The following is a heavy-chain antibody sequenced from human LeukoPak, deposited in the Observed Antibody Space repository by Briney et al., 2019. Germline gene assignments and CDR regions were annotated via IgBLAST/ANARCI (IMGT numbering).Heavy chain of an antibody. J-gene: IGHJ5*02. CDR2: FDPEDGET. Sequence: ASVKVSCKVSGYTLTELSMHWVRQAPGKGLEWMGGFDPEDGETIYAQKFQGRVTMTEDTSTDTAYMELSSLRSEDTAVYYCATQLLWYKNNWFDHWGQGTLVTVSS. V-gene: IGHV1-24*01. CDR1: GYTLTELS. D-gene: IGHD2-2*01. CDR3: ATQLLWYKNNWFDH.